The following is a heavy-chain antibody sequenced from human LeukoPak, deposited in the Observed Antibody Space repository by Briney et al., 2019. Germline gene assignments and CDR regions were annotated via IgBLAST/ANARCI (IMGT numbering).Heavy chain of an antibody. CDR3: ARVSSALEYYYYGMDV. D-gene: IGHD3-22*01. CDR2: IKQDGSEK. Sequence: GGSLRLSCAASGFTFSSYWMSWVRQAPGKGLEWVANIKQDGSEKYYVDSVEGRFTISRDNAKNSLYLQMNSLRAEDTAVYYCARVSSALEYYYYGMDVWGQGTTVTVSS. J-gene: IGHJ6*02. V-gene: IGHV3-7*01. CDR1: GFTFSSYW.